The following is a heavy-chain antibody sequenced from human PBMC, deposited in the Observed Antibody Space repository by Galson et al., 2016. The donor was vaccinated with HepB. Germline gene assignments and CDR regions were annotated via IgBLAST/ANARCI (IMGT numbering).Heavy chain of an antibody. CDR1: EFAFDKFG. CDR2: IWYDESNK. V-gene: IGHV3-33*01. CDR3: ARDLSGVHEYGDNDYYYGMDV. D-gene: IGHD4-17*01. J-gene: IGHJ6*02. Sequence: SLRLSCAASEFAFDKFGMHWVRQAPGKGLEWVALIWYDESNKKYADSVKGRFTISRDNSKNTLYLQMDSLRAEDTAVYYCARDLSGVHEYGDNDYYYGMDVWGQGTTVTVSS.